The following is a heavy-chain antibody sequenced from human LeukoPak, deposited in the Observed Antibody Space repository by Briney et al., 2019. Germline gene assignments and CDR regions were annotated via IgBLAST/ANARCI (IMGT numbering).Heavy chain of an antibody. CDR1: GFTFRSYS. D-gene: IGHD3-10*01. J-gene: IGHJ4*02. CDR2: ISSSSSYI. Sequence: PGGSLRLSCAASGFTFRSYSMNWVRQAPGKGLEWVSSISSSSSYIYYADSVKGRFTISRDNAKNSLYLQMNSLRAEDTAVYYCATPNGSGSSSYFESWGQGTLVTVSS. V-gene: IGHV3-21*01. CDR3: ATPNGSGSSSYFES.